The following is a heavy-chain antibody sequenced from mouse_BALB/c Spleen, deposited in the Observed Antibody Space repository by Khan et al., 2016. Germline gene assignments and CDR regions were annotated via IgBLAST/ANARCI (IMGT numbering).Heavy chain of an antibody. J-gene: IGHJ3*01. CDR2: INPDSSTI. Sequence: EVKLLESGGGLVQPEGSLKLSCAASGFDLSRYWMSWVRQAPGKGLEWIGEINPDSSTINYTPSLKDRFIISRDNAKNTLYLQVSKVRSEDTALYYCARAGYYGYLAYWGQGTLVSVSA. V-gene: IGHV4-1*02. D-gene: IGHD1-1*01. CDR1: GFDLSRYW. CDR3: ARAGYYGYLAY.